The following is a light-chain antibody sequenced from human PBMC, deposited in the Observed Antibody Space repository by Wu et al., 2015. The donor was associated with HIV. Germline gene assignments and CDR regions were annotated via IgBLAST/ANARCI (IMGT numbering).Light chain of an antibody. CDR1: QAISSY. Sequence: DIQMTQSPSFLSASVGDRVTITCRASQAISSYLAWYHQKTGKAPKLLIYAASTLQSGVPSRFSGSGSGTEFTLTISSLQPEDFATYYCQQLITYPRTFGQGTKVEIK. CDR2: AAS. CDR3: QQLITYPRT. V-gene: IGKV1-9*01. J-gene: IGKJ1*01.